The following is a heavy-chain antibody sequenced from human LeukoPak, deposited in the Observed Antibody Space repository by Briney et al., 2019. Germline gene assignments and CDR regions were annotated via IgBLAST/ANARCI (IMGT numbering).Heavy chain of an antibody. J-gene: IGHJ4*02. CDR2: ISAYNGNT. CDR3: ARDQSGSSSSPFDY. CDR1: GYTFTSYG. D-gene: IGHD6-6*01. V-gene: IGHV1-18*01. Sequence: ASVKVSCKASGYTFTSYGISWVRQAPGQGLEWMGWISAYNGNTNYAQKLQGRVTMTTGTSTSTAYMELRSLRSDDTAMYYCARDQSGSSSSPFDYWGQGTLVTVSS.